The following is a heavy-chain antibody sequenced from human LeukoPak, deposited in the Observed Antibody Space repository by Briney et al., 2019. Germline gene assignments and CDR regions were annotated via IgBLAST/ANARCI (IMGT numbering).Heavy chain of an antibody. J-gene: IGHJ4*02. CDR1: GFTFSSHA. V-gene: IGHV3-64*01. Sequence: GGSLRLSCSASGFTFSSHAMHWVRQAPGKGPEYVSGVSSDGGSTYYANFVKGRFTISRDNSKNTLFLQMGSLGAEVMAVYYCARGYSSGWYYFDYWGQGTLVTVSS. CDR3: ARGYSSGWYYFDY. CDR2: VSSDGGST. D-gene: IGHD6-19*01.